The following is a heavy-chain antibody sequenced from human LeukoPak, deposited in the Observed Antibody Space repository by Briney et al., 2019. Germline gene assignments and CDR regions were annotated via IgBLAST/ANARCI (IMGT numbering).Heavy chain of an antibody. CDR2: IIPIFGTA. Sequence: ASVKVSCKASGYTFTSYAISWVRQAPGQGLEWMGGIIPIFGTANYAQEFQGRVTITTDESTSTAYMELSSLRSEDTAVYYCARGPGTLYFDYWGQGTLVTVSS. J-gene: IGHJ4*02. CDR3: ARGPGTLYFDY. V-gene: IGHV1-69*05. CDR1: GYTFTSYA.